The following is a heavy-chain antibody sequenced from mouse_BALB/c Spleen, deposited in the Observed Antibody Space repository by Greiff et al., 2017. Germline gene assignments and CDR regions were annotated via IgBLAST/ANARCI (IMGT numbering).Heavy chain of an antibody. D-gene: IGHD2-10*02. J-gene: IGHJ2*01. CDR3: ARGGYAPYYFDY. Sequence: VQLQQPGAALVKPGASVKLSCKASGYTFTSYWMHWVKQRPGQGLEWIGEINPSNGRTNYNEKFKSKATLTVDKSSSPAYMQLSSLTSEDSAVDYCARGGYAPYYFDYGGQGTTLTVSS. V-gene: IGHV1S81*02. CDR1: GYTFTSYW. CDR2: INPSNGRT.